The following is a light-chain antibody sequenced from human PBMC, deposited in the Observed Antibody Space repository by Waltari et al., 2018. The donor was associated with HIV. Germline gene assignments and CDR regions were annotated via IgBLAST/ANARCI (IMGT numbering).Light chain of an antibody. CDR1: NSDIGGYNY. CDR2: EVP. CDR3: SSYANKNGFYVV. Sequence: QSALTQPPSASGSPGQSVTISCTGTNSDIGGYNYVSWYQQHPGNAPKLGISEVPKRPSGVPDRVAGSKSGTTAALTVSGLQTEDEADYYCSSYANKNGFYVVFGGGTKLTVL. J-gene: IGLJ2*01. V-gene: IGLV2-8*01.